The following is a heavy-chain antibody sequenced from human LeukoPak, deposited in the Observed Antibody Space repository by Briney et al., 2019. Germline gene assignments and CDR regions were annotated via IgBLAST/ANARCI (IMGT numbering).Heavy chain of an antibody. V-gene: IGHV4-61*01. CDR1: GGSVSSGTYY. CDR2: IYYSGST. CDR3: ARGARYCSGGSCLDY. J-gene: IGHJ4*02. D-gene: IGHD2-15*01. Sequence: PSETLSLTCTVSGGSVSSGTYYWSWIRQPPGKGLEWIGYIYYSGSTNYNPSLKSRVTISVDTSKNQVSLKLSSVTAADTAVYYCARGARYCSGGSCLDYWGQGTLITVSS.